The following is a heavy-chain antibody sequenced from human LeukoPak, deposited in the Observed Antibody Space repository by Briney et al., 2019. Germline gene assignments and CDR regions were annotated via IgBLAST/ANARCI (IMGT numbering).Heavy chain of an antibody. Sequence: PGGSLRLSCAASGFTLSKYWMSWVRQAPGKGLEWVASIKEDGSEKYYVDSVKGRFTISRDNAKNSLNLQMNSLRAEDTAMYYCARSPTGFDYWGQGTLVTVSS. CDR3: ARSPTGFDY. CDR2: IKEDGSEK. D-gene: IGHD4-17*01. V-gene: IGHV3-7*05. J-gene: IGHJ4*02. CDR1: GFTLSKYW.